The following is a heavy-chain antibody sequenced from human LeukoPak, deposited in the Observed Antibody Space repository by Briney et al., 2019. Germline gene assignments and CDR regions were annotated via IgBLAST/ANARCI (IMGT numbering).Heavy chain of an antibody. Sequence: TGGSLRLSCAASGFTFSSYGMHWVRQAPGKGLEWVAIISFDGSNKYYTDSVKGRFTISRDNSKNTLYLQMNSLRAEDTAVYYCAKNLVGDIVTHTYLYYFDYWGQGTLVTVSS. CDR2: ISFDGSNK. D-gene: IGHD5-12*01. CDR1: GFTFSSYG. J-gene: IGHJ4*02. CDR3: AKNLVGDIVTHTYLYYFDY. V-gene: IGHV3-30*18.